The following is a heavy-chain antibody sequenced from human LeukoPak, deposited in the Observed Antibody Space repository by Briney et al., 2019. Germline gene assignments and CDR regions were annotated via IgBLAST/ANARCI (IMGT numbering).Heavy chain of an antibody. J-gene: IGHJ4*02. V-gene: IGHV3-49*03. CDR3: TRDRGAYNLYDY. CDR2: IRSKAYGETA. Sequence: GGSLRLSCTASGFTFGDYAMSWIRQAPGKGLEWVGFIRSKAYGETADYAASVKGRFTISRDDSKAIAYLQMNSLKTEDTAVYHCTRDRGAYNLYDYWGQGSLVTVSS. CDR1: GFTFGDYA. D-gene: IGHD1-1*01.